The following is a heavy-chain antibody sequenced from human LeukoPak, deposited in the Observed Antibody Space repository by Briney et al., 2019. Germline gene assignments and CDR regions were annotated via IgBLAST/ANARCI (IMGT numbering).Heavy chain of an antibody. CDR3: ARDGAAAGPVDAFDI. Sequence: GALRLSCAAPGFTFSDYYMSWIRQAPGKGVGWVSYISSSGSTIYYADSVKGRFTISRDNAKNSLYLQMNSLRAEDTAVYYCARDGAAAGPVDAFDIWGQGTMVTVSS. CDR1: GFTFSDYY. CDR2: ISSSGSTI. V-gene: IGHV3-11*01. D-gene: IGHD6-13*01. J-gene: IGHJ3*02.